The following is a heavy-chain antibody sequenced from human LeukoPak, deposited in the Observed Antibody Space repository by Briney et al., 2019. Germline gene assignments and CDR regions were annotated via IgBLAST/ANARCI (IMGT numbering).Heavy chain of an antibody. J-gene: IGHJ4*02. CDR1: EFTFSDYY. D-gene: IGHD6-13*01. Sequence: GGSLRLSCAASEFTFSDYYMSWIRQAPGKGLEWVSYISYSGDTIYYADSVKGQFTVSRDNAKNSLYLQMNSLRAEDTAVYYCARLGIITAAGSNDYWSQGTMVTVSS. CDR2: ISYSGDTI. V-gene: IGHV3-11*01. CDR3: ARLGIITAAGSNDY.